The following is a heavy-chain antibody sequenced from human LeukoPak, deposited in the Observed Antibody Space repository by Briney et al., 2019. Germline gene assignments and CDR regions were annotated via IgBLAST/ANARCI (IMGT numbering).Heavy chain of an antibody. D-gene: IGHD2-2*01. CDR3: ARVYCTSTSCYDDY. CDR2: IYSGGST. V-gene: IGHV3-53*01. CDR1: GSIVSSYY. Sequence: GGSLRLSCAASGSIVSSYYMSWVRRAPGKGLEWVSVIYSGGSTYYADSVKGRFTISRDNSKNTLNLQMNSLRAEDTAVYYCARVYCTSTSCYDDYWGQGTLVTVSS. J-gene: IGHJ4*02.